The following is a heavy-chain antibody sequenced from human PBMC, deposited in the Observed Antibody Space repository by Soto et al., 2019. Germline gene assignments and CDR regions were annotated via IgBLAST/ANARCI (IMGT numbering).Heavy chain of an antibody. CDR3: ARVDSGSWRSYYYYGMDV. D-gene: IGHD1-26*01. CDR2: MHYSGST. CDR1: GDSVTSHY. J-gene: IGHJ6*02. V-gene: IGHV4-59*02. Sequence: SETLSLTCSFSGDSVTSHYLTWIRQSPEKGLEWIGYMHYSGSTHYNPSLKSRVTISVDTSKNQFSLKLSSVTAADTAVYYCARVDSGSWRSYYYYGMDVWGQGTTVTVSS.